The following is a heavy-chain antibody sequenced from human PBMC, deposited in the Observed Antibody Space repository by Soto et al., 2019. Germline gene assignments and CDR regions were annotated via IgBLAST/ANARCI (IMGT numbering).Heavy chain of an antibody. J-gene: IGHJ5*02. Sequence: QVQLQESGPGLVKPSQTLSLTCTVSGGSISSSGYYWSWIRQYPGKGLEWIGYIYYSGSTYYNPPLKSRVNISVDTSKSPFSLRLSSVTAADTAVYYCARFDYGDHNWFDPWGQGTLVTVSS. D-gene: IGHD4-17*01. CDR2: IYYSGST. CDR3: ARFDYGDHNWFDP. V-gene: IGHV4-31*03. CDR1: GGSISSSGYY.